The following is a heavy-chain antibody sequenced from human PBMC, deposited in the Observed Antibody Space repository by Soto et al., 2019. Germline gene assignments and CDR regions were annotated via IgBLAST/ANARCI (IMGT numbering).Heavy chain of an antibody. J-gene: IGHJ5*02. Sequence: PSETLSLTCTFSGGSISSSSYYWGWIRQPPGKGLEWIGSLYSSGSPYYNKSLKRRVTISVDTSMNQFSLKLCSVSAADTAVYFCARTQYFYVSSGYTLNWFDPWGQGTLVTVSS. CDR2: LYSSGSP. CDR1: GGSISSSSYY. V-gene: IGHV4-39*01. D-gene: IGHD3-22*01. CDR3: ARTQYFYVSSGYTLNWFDP.